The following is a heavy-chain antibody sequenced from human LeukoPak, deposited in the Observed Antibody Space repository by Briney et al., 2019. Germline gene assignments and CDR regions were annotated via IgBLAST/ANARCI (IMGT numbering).Heavy chain of an antibody. CDR1: GGSISSYY. D-gene: IGHD1-1*01. CDR3: ARGELNWNDEAWWFDP. J-gene: IGHJ5*02. V-gene: IGHV4-4*07. Sequence: SETLSLTCTVSGGSISSYYWSWIRQPAGKGLEWIGRIYTSGSTNYNPSLKSRVTMSVDTSKNQFSLKLSSVTAADTAVYYCARGELNWNDEAWWFDPWGQGTLVTVSS. CDR2: IYTSGST.